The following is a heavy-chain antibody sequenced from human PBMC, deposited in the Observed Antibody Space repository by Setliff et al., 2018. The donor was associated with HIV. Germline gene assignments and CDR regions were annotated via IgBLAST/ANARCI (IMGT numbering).Heavy chain of an antibody. Sequence: GGSLRLSCAASGFTFSSHVMTWVRQAPGKGLEWVSVITPSSTETYYADSVKGRFTISRDTSKNTVYLHMDSLKFEDAAMYYCAKLRYSHDSSGYGIDSWGQGTLVTVSS. J-gene: IGHJ4*02. D-gene: IGHD3-22*01. CDR3: AKLRYSHDSSGYGIDS. V-gene: IGHV3-23*01. CDR2: ITPSSTET. CDR1: GFTFSSHV.